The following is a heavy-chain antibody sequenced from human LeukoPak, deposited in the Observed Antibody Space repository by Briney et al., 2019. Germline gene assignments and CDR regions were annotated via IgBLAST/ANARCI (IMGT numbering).Heavy chain of an antibody. CDR3: TRHMYSSDY. CDR1: GFTFSGSA. V-gene: IGHV3-73*01. D-gene: IGHD6-13*01. J-gene: IGHJ4*02. CDR2: IRSKANSYAT. Sequence: GGSLRLSCAASGFTFSGSAMHWVRQASGKGLEWVGRIRSKANSYATAYAASVKGRFTISRDDSENTAYLQMNSLKTEDTAVYYCTRHMYSSDYWGQGTLVTVSS.